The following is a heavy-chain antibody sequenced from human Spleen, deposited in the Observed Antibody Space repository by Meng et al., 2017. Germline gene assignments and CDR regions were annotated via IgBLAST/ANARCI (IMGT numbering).Heavy chain of an antibody. CDR2: ISGYNGNR. CDR3: ARDRPVTSISDVMDV. Sequence: ASVKVSCKASGYTFTSYGISWVRQAPGQGLEWMGWISGYNGNREYAQKFQGRVTMTTDTSTRTVDMELGSLRSDDTDVYYCARDRPVTSISDVMDVWGQGTTVTVSS. J-gene: IGHJ6*02. V-gene: IGHV1-18*01. CDR1: GYTFTSYG. D-gene: IGHD4-17*01.